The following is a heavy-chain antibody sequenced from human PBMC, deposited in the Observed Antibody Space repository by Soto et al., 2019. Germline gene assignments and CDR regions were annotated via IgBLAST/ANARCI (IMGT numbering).Heavy chain of an antibody. V-gene: IGHV3-23*01. D-gene: IGHD3-10*01. CDR1: GFTFSSYA. J-gene: IGHJ5*02. Sequence: GGSLRLSCAASGFTFSSYAMSWVRQAPGKGLEWVSAISGSGGSTYYADSVKGRFTISRDNSKNTLYLQMNSLRAEDTAVYYCAKDMXSSMVRGVIDGYNWFDPWGQGTLVTVSS. CDR2: ISGSGGST. CDR3: AKDMXSSMVRGVIDGYNWFDP.